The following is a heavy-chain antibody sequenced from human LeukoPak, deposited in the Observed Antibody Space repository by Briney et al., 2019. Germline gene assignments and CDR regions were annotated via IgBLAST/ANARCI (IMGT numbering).Heavy chain of an antibody. J-gene: IGHJ3*02. CDR1: GGSISSYY. D-gene: IGHD3-16*01. CDR3: ARDAGDLNDAFDI. Sequence: PSETLSLTCTVSGGSISSYYWSWIRQPPGKGLEWVSFISGSSRYIYYADSVRGRFTISRDNAKNSLYLQMNSLRPEDTAVYFCARDAGDLNDAFDIWGQGTMVSVSS. CDR2: ISGSSRYI. V-gene: IGHV3-21*01.